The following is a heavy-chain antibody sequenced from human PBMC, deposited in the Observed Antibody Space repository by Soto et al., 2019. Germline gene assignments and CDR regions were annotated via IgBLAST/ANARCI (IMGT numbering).Heavy chain of an antibody. CDR1: GGSISSSSYY. D-gene: IGHD6-13*01. CDR3: AMSSSSWYNWFDP. Sequence: QLQLQESGPGLVKPSETLSLTCTVSGGSISSSSYYWGWIRQPPGKGLEWIGSIYYSGSTYYNPSLKSRVTISVDTSKNQFSLKLSSVTAADTAVYYCAMSSSSWYNWFDPWGQGTLVTVSS. J-gene: IGHJ5*02. CDR2: IYYSGST. V-gene: IGHV4-39*01.